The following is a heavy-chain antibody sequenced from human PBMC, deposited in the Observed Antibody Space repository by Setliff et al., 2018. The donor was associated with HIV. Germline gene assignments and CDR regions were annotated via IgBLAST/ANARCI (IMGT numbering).Heavy chain of an antibody. CDR3: VRGRLLWSGSYYYYYMDV. Sequence: GGSLRLSCAASGLTFKAHCMDWVRQAPGKGLEWVARSRNRADSYSTEYAASVKGRFTISRDEPESSLHLQMDSLKTDDTAVYYCVRGRLLWSGSYYYYYMDVWGKGTTVTVSS. CDR2: SRNRADSYST. CDR1: GLTFKAHC. D-gene: IGHD3-10*01. V-gene: IGHV3-72*01. J-gene: IGHJ6*03.